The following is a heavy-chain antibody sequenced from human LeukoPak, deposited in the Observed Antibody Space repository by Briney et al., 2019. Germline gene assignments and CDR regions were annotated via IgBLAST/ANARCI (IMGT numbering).Heavy chain of an antibody. Sequence: GGSLRLSCAASGFIFSDYYMSWIRQAPGKGLEWVASINHNGNVNYYVDSVKGRFTISRDNAKNSLYLQMSNLRAEDTAVYFCARGGGLDVWGQGATVTVSS. CDR1: GFIFSDYY. CDR3: ARGGGLDV. V-gene: IGHV3-7*03. J-gene: IGHJ6*02. CDR2: INHNGNVN. D-gene: IGHD3-16*01.